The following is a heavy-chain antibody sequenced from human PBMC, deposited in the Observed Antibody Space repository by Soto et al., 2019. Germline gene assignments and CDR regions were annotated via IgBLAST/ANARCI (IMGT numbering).Heavy chain of an antibody. CDR2: IYWDDDK. CDR1: GFSLSTSGVG. D-gene: IGHD5-12*01. J-gene: IGHJ4*02. CDR3: AHVYGGYDNFDY. Sequence: QITLKESGPTLVKPTQTLTLTCTFSGFSLSTSGVGVGWIRQPPGKALEWLALIYWDDDKRYSPSLKSRLTIPKQXSKNQVVLTMTNMDPVDTATYYCAHVYGGYDNFDYWGQGTLVTVSS. V-gene: IGHV2-5*02.